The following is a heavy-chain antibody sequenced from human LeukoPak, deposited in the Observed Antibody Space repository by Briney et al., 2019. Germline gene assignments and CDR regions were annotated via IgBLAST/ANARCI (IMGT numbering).Heavy chain of an antibody. Sequence: SETLSLTCTVSGGSISSYYWSWIRQPAGKGLEWIGRIYTSGSTNYNPSLKSRVTISVDTSKNQFSLKLSSVTAADTAVYYCARGPILFYDSSGPPYYFDYWGQGTLVTVSS. CDR2: IYTSGST. CDR1: GGSISSYY. CDR3: ARGPILFYDSSGPPYYFDY. D-gene: IGHD3-22*01. V-gene: IGHV4-4*07. J-gene: IGHJ4*02.